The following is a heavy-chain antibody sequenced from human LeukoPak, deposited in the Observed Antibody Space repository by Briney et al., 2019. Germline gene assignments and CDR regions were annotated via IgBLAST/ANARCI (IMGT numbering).Heavy chain of an antibody. CDR2: VNPNTGGT. D-gene: IGHD1-26*01. J-gene: IGHJ5*02. CDR3: GRDLVSRQEVDQP. CDR1: GYTFTGYY. V-gene: IGHV1-2*02. Sequence: ASVKVSCKASGYTFTGYYIHWVRQAPGQGLDWIGWVNPNTGGTYYAQKFQDRVTMTRDASISTAYMELNRLRSDDTAVYYCGRDLVSRQEVDQPWGQGTLVTVSS.